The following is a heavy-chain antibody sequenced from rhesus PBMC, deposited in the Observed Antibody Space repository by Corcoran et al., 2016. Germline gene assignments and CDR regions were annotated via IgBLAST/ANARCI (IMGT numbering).Heavy chain of an antibody. CDR3: AKEVGITGTTVFDY. V-gene: IGHV3S5*01. J-gene: IGHJ4*01. CDR1: GFTFSSYG. Sequence: EVQLVETGGGLVQPGGSRKFSCAASGFTFSSYGMSWVRQAPGKGLEWVSAINSGGGSTYYADSVKGRFTISRDNSKNTLSLQMNSLRAEDTAVYYCAKEVGITGTTVFDYWGQGVLVTVSS. D-gene: IGHD1-26*01. CDR2: INSGGGST.